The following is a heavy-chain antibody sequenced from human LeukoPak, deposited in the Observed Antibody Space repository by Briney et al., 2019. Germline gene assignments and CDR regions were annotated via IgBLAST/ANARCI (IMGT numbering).Heavy chain of an antibody. CDR2: ISPSSDYK. J-gene: IGHJ4*02. CDR1: RFTFSSFS. V-gene: IGHV3-21*01. CDR3: ARERGYSYGYSDY. D-gene: IGHD5-18*01. Sequence: GGSLRLSCAASRFTFSSFSMNWVRQAPGKVLEWVSSISPSSDYKYYADSVKGRFTISRDNAKNSLYLQMNNLGVEDTAVYYCARERGYSYGYSDYWGQGTLVTVSS.